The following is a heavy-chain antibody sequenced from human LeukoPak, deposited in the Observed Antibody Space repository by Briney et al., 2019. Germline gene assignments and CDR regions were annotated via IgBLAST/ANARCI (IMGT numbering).Heavy chain of an antibody. CDR1: GGTFSSYA. J-gene: IGHJ5*02. CDR2: IIPIFGTA. D-gene: IGHD1-26*01. Sequence: SVKVSCKASGGTFSSYAISWVRQAPGQGLEWMGGIIPIFGTANYAQKFQGRVTITADESTSTAYMELSSLRSEDTAVYYCARGGQELLPIRWFDPWGQGTLVTVSS. CDR3: ARGGQELLPIRWFDP. V-gene: IGHV1-69*13.